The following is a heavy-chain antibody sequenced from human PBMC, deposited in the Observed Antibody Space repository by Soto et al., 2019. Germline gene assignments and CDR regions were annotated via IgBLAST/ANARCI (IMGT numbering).Heavy chain of an antibody. V-gene: IGHV3-23*01. CDR3: AKGEYYDFWSAPRDWFDP. CDR1: GFTFSSCA. D-gene: IGHD3-3*01. CDR2: ISGSGGST. J-gene: IGHJ5*02. Sequence: LRLSCAASGFTFSSCAMSWVRQAPGKGLEWVSAISGSGGSTYYADSVKGRFTISRDNSKNTLYLQMNSLRAEDTAVYYCAKGEYYDFWSAPRDWFDPWGQGTLVTAPQ.